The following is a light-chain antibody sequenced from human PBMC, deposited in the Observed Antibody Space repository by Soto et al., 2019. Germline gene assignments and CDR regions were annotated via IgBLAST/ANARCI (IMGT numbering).Light chain of an antibody. J-gene: IGKJ1*01. CDR2: KAS. CDR1: QSISSW. V-gene: IGKV1-5*03. CDR3: QQYNSYWT. Sequence: DIPMTQSPSTLSASVGDRVTITCRASQSISSWLAWYQQKPGKAPKLLIYKASSLESGVPSRLSGSGSGTEFTLTISSLQPDYFATYYCQQYNSYWTFGQGTKVEIK.